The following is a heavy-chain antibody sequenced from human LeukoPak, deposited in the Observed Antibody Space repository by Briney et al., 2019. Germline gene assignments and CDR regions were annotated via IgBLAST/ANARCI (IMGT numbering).Heavy chain of an antibody. D-gene: IGHD1-1*01. V-gene: IGHV4-59*11. CDR1: GGSMSTHY. CDR2: IYYHACT. Sequence: SETLSLTCTVCGGSMSTHYGRGIRQPPGKGLEWMASIYYHACTNYHPSLNPRVTISVDTSNNQFSLNLSSVTAADTAVYYCPRGRLERLRGGYFDYWGQGTLVTVSS. J-gene: IGHJ4*02. CDR3: PRGRLERLRGGYFDY.